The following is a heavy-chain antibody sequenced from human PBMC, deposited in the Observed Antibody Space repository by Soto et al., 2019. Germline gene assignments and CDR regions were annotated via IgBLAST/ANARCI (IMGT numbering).Heavy chain of an antibody. Sequence: GGSLRLSCAASGFTFSSYAMSWVRQAPGKGLEWVSAISGSGGSTYYADSVKGRFTISRDNSKNTLYLQMNSLRAEDTAVYYCARAPYYYDSSGYYYVYDYFDYWGQGTLVTVSS. CDR1: GFTFSSYA. CDR3: ARAPYYYDSSGYYYVYDYFDY. V-gene: IGHV3-23*01. J-gene: IGHJ4*02. CDR2: ISGSGGST. D-gene: IGHD3-22*01.